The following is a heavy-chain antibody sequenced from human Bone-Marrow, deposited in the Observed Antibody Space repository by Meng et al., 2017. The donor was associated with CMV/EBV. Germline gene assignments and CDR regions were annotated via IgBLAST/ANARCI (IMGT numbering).Heavy chain of an antibody. CDR3: ARSPPGDCSRTSCSNFQH. V-gene: IGHV1-69*01. CDR1: FRSHA. Sequence: FRSHAISWVRQDPGQGLEWMGGIIPIFGTPNYAQKSQGRVTITADESTNTAYMELNSLTSEDTAVYFCARSPPGDCSRTSCSNFQHWGQGTLVTVSS. D-gene: IGHD2-2*01. CDR2: IIPIFGTP. J-gene: IGHJ1*01.